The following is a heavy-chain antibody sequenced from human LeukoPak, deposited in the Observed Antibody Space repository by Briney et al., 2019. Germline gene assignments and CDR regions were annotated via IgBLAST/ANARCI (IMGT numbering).Heavy chain of an antibody. J-gene: IGHJ5*02. CDR2: INHSGST. Sequence: SETLSLTCAVYGGSFSGYYWSWIRQPPGKGLEWIGEINHSGSTNYNPSLKSRVTISVDTSKNQFSLKLSSVTAADTPVYYCARDPAYYDSSGYYSTDWFDPWGQGTLVTVSS. V-gene: IGHV4-34*01. CDR3: ARDPAYYDSSGYYSTDWFDP. D-gene: IGHD3-22*01. CDR1: GGSFSGYY.